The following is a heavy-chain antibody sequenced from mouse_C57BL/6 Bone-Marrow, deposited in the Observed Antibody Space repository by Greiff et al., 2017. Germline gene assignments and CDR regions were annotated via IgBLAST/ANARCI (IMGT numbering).Heavy chain of an antibody. CDR1: GYTFTSYW. Sequence: VKLQQPGAELVRPGTSVKLSCKASGYTFTSYWMHWVKQRPGQGLEWIGVIDPSDSYTNYNQKFKGKATLTVDTSSSTAYMQLSSLTSEDSAVYCCARRIRAYWRRRTLVTVTA. J-gene: IGHJ3*01. CDR2: IDPSDSYT. V-gene: IGHV1-59*01. D-gene: IGHD2-4*01. CDR3: ARRIRAY.